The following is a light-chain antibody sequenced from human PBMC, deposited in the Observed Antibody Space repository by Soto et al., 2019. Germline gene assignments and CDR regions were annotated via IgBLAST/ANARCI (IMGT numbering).Light chain of an antibody. CDR3: QQYNEWPLT. Sequence: EIVMTQSPATLSVSPGERATLSCRASQSVSSNLAWYQQKPGQAPRLLIYGASTRAAGVPARFSGSGSGTEFTLTISSLQSEDFAVYYCQQYNEWPLTFGPGTKVDIK. CDR2: GAS. CDR1: QSVSSN. V-gene: IGKV3-15*01. J-gene: IGKJ3*01.